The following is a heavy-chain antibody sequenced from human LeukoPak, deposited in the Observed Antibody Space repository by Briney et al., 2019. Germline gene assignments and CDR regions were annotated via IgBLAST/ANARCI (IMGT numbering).Heavy chain of an antibody. Sequence: GGSLRLSCAASGFTFSSYWMHWLRHAPGKGLVWVSRINSDGSSTSYADSVKGRFTISRDNAKNTLYLQMNSLRAEDTAVYYCARRVVVPAAPYYFDYWGQGTLVTVSS. J-gene: IGHJ4*02. D-gene: IGHD2-2*01. CDR2: INSDGSST. CDR3: ARRVVVPAAPYYFDY. CDR1: GFTFSSYW. V-gene: IGHV3-74*01.